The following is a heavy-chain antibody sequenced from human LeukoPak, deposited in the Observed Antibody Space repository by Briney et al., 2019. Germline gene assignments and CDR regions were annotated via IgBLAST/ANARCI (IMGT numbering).Heavy chain of an antibody. J-gene: IGHJ4*02. V-gene: IGHV4-39*02. CDR3: VRRNSRGRYGSEYFDY. CDR2: FDYSGST. Sequence: PSETLSLTCTVSGASIRSSSYYWGWIRQPPGKGLEWIGTFDYSGSTYYNPSLKSRVSISADTAKNHFSLKLTSVTAADTAVYFCVRRNSRGRYGSEYFDYWGQGTLVAVSS. CDR1: GASIRSSSYY. D-gene: IGHD3-16*02.